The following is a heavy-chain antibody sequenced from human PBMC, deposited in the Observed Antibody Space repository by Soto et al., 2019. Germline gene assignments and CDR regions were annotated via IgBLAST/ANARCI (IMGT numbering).Heavy chain of an antibody. CDR3: ARDPVTAL. CDR2: ISYDGSNK. J-gene: IGHJ4*02. D-gene: IGHD3-16*01. V-gene: IGHV3-30-3*01. Sequence: GGSLRLSCAASGLTFSSYTMHWVRQAPGKGLEWVAVISYDGSNKYYADSVKGRFTISRDNSKNTLYLQMNSLRAEDTAVYYCARDPVTALWGQGTLVTVSS. CDR1: GLTFSSYT.